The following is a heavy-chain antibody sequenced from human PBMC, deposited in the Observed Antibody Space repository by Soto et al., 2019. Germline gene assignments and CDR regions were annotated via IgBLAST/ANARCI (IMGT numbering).Heavy chain of an antibody. CDR2: IYYSGST. CDR3: ASETGYDYYYYGMDV. Sequence: SETLSLTCTVSGGSISSSSYYWGWIRQPPGKGLEWIGSIYYSGSTYYNPSLKSRVTISVDTSKNQFSLKLSSVTAADTAVYYCASETGYDYYYYGMDVWGQGTTVT. CDR1: GGSISSSSYY. D-gene: IGHD7-27*01. V-gene: IGHV4-39*01. J-gene: IGHJ6*02.